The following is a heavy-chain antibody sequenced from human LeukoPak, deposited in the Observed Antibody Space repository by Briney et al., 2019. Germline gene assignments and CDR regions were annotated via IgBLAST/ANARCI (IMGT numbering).Heavy chain of an antibody. Sequence: GGSLRLSCAASGFTFSSYAMSWVRQAPGKGLEWVSAISGSGGSTYYADSVKGRFTISRDNSKNTLYLQMNSLRAEDTAVYYCANSARYCSGGSCSLRLAGGYYYGMDVWGQGTTVTVSS. CDR1: GFTFSSYA. CDR2: ISGSGGST. CDR3: ANSARYCSGGSCSLRLAGGYYYGMDV. D-gene: IGHD2-15*01. V-gene: IGHV3-23*01. J-gene: IGHJ6*02.